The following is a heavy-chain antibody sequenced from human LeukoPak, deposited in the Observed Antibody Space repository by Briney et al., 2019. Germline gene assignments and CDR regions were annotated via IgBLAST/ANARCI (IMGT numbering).Heavy chain of an antibody. CDR3: ARGASGYYDSSGYYDY. CDR1: GGSISSYY. V-gene: IGHV4-59*01. D-gene: IGHD3-22*01. Sequence: PSETLSLTYTVSGGSISSYYWSWIRQPPGKGLEWIGYIYYSGSTNYNPSLKSRVTISVDTSRNQFSLKLSSVTAADTAVYYCARGASGYYDSSGYYDYWGQGTLVTVSS. J-gene: IGHJ4*02. CDR2: IYYSGST.